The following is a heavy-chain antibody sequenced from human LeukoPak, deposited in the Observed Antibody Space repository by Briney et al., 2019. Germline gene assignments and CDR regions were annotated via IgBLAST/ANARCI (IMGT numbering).Heavy chain of an antibody. J-gene: IGHJ4*02. Sequence: GGSLRLSCTASGFTFGDFVMIWVRQTPGKGLEWVGFIRTKVNGETTKYAASVQGRFTISRDDSKSIAYLQMNSLKTEDTAVYCFTTEYQIDYWGQGTLVTVSS. D-gene: IGHD2-2*01. CDR3: TTEYQIDY. V-gene: IGHV3-49*04. CDR1: GFTFGDFV. CDR2: IRTKVNGETT.